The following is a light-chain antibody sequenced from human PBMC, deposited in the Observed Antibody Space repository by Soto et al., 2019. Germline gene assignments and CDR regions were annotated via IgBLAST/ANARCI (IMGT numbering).Light chain of an antibody. Sequence: EIVLTQSPATLSLSPGERATLSCRASQSVSSYLAWYQQKPGQAPRLLIYDASNRATGIPARFSGRGSGTDFTLTISSLEPEDFAVYYGQQRSNWPLMYTFGQGTKLEIK. V-gene: IGKV3-11*01. CDR3: QQRSNWPLMYT. CDR1: QSVSSY. CDR2: DAS. J-gene: IGKJ2*01.